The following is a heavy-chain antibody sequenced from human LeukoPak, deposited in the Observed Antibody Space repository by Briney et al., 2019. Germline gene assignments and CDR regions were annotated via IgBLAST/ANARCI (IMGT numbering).Heavy chain of an antibody. CDR2: INPNSGDT. Sequence: ASVKVSCKTSGYTFTGYYIHWVRQAPGQGLEWMGWINPNSGDTNYAQKFQGRVSMTGDTSISTAYMELSRLRSDDTAVYYCAADDQQITVWGQGTLVTVSS. CDR1: GYTFTGYY. J-gene: IGHJ4*02. CDR3: AADDQQITV. D-gene: IGHD5-24*01. V-gene: IGHV1-2*02.